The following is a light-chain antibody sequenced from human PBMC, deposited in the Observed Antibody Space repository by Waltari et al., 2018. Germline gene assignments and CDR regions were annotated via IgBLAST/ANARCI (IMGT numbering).Light chain of an antibody. J-gene: IGKJ1*01. CDR2: AAS. V-gene: IGKV3-20*01. Sequence: EIVLTQSPGTLSLSPGERATLPCRASQTISSTHLAWYQHRPGQAPRLLMYAASTRATGIPARFSGSGSGTDFTLTISRLEPEDSAVFYCHQYGSPPGTFGQGTKVEIK. CDR3: HQYGSPPGT. CDR1: QTISSTH.